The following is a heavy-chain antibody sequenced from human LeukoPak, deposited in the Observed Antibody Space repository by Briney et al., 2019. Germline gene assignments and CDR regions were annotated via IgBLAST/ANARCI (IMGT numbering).Heavy chain of an antibody. CDR1: GFSFRSYG. D-gene: IGHD2-2*01. CDR2: IWYDGSNK. CDR3: ARDSSTSSSYGMDV. J-gene: IGHJ6*02. V-gene: IGHV3-33*01. Sequence: PGRSLRLSCAASGFSFRSYGMHWVRQAPGKGLEWVAVIWYDGSNKYYADSVKGRFTISRDNSKNTLYLQMNSLRAEDTAVYYCARDSSTSSSYGMDVWGQGTTVTVSS.